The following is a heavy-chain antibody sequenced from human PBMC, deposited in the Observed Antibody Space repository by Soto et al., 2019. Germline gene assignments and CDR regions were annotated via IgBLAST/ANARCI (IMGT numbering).Heavy chain of an antibody. J-gene: IGHJ4*02. CDR3: ASGYNWKDFDY. CDR2: IYYSGST. CDR1: GGSISSYY. D-gene: IGHD1-1*01. Sequence: PSETLSLTCTVSGGSISSYYWSWIRQPPGKGLEWIGYIYYSGSTNYNPSLKSRVTISVDTSKNQFSLKLSSVTAADTAVYYCASGYNWKDFDYWGQGTLVTVSS. V-gene: IGHV4-59*01.